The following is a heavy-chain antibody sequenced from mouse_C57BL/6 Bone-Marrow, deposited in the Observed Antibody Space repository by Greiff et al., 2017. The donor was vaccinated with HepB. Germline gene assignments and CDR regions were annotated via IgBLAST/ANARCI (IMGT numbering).Heavy chain of an antibody. Sequence: VKLMESGAELARPGASVKLSCKASGYTFTSYGISWVKQRTGQGLEWIGEIYPRSGNTYYNEKFKGKATLTADKSSSTAYMELRSLTSEDSAVYFCASFITTARGAYWGQGTLVTVSA. CDR1: GYTFTSYG. CDR2: IYPRSGNT. D-gene: IGHD1-1*01. J-gene: IGHJ3*01. CDR3: ASFITTARGAY. V-gene: IGHV1-81*01.